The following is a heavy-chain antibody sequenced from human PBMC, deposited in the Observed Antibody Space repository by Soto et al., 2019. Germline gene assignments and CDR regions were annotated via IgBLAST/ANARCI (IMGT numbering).Heavy chain of an antibody. Sequence: GWSLRICCAGSGFSPTTTPLSWVRQPPGKGLEWVTTISGTASRTYYVDSVKGRFFISRDNAKNTVTLQMNNLTLDDTAVYYCATSFRYFDNWGQGTRVTVSS. J-gene: IGHJ4*02. CDR3: ATSFRYFDN. V-gene: IGHV3-23*01. CDR2: ISGTASRT. D-gene: IGHD3-9*01. CDR1: GFSPTTTP.